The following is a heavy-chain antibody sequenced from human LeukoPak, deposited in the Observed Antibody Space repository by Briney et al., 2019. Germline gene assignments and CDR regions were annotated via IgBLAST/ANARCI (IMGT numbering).Heavy chain of an antibody. D-gene: IGHD5-18*01. CDR2: IYYSGST. J-gene: IGHJ3*02. Sequence: SETLSLTCTVSGGSISSYYWSWIRQHPGKGLEWIGYIYYSGSTYYNPSLKSRVTISVDTSKNQFSLKLSSVTAADTAVYYCARDSPHSYGYDDAFDIWGQGTMVTVSS. CDR3: ARDSPHSYGYDDAFDI. CDR1: GGSISSYY. V-gene: IGHV4-59*06.